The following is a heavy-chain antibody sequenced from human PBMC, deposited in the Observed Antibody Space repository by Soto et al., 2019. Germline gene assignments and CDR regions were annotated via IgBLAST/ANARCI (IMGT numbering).Heavy chain of an antibody. CDR3: AKDGYDDSSGFRNWFDP. J-gene: IGHJ5*02. D-gene: IGHD3-22*01. CDR2: ISGSGGST. CDR1: GFTFSSYA. V-gene: IGHV3-23*01. Sequence: GGSLRLSCAASGFTFSSYAMSWVRQAPGKGLEWVSAISGSGGSTYYADSVKGRFTISRDNSKNTLYLQMNSLRAEDTAVYYCAKDGYDDSSGFRNWFDPWGQGTLVTVSS.